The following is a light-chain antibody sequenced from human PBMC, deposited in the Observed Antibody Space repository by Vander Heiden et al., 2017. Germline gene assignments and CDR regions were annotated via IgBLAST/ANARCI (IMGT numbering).Light chain of an antibody. CDR1: QNIGNY. J-gene: IGKJ3*01. CDR3: QETYTTAQFT. V-gene: IGKV1-39*01. CDR2: AAA. Sequence: DMQMNQSRSPLAASIGDRGTITCRASQNIGNYLNGYQQKTGQAPQLLIYAAATLESGVPSRVSGSGSGTDFSPTISSLQPQDFATYYCQETYTTAQFTFGPGTKVDIK.